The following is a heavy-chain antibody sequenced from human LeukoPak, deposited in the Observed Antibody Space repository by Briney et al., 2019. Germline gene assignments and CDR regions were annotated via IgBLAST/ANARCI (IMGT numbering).Heavy chain of an antibody. CDR1: GGSISSYY. CDR3: ARDHSDCSSTSCYTAIGHYYMDV. Sequence: SETLSLTCTVSGGSISSYYWSWIRQPAGKGLEWIGRIYTSGSTNYNPPLKSRVTMSVDTSKNQFSLKLSSVTAADTAVYYCARDHSDCSSTSCYTAIGHYYMDVWGKGTTVTVSS. J-gene: IGHJ6*03. D-gene: IGHD2-2*02. CDR2: IYTSGST. V-gene: IGHV4-4*07.